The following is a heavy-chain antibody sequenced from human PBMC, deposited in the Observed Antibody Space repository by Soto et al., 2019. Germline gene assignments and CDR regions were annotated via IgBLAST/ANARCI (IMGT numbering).Heavy chain of an antibody. CDR2: ISPFNGHT. Sequence: QVQLVQSGTEVKKPGASVKVSCKTSGYTFINFGIGWVRQAPGQGLEGMGWISPFNGHTHYAQKFQGRVSLTTDTSTSTAFLELRSLTYDATAVYYCAREPPRATAGLNYFDPWGQGTLVTVSS. D-gene: IGHD6-13*01. CDR3: AREPPRATAGLNYFDP. V-gene: IGHV1-18*01. J-gene: IGHJ5*02. CDR1: GYTFINFG.